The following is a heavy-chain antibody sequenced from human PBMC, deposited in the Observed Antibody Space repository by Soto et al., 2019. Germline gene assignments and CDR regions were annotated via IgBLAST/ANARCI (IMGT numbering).Heavy chain of an antibody. CDR1: ADTFNSDS. J-gene: IGHJ5*02. CDR3: ARSLEGTTVTNWFDP. Sequence: QVQLVQSGAEVKKPGSSVKVSCKASADTFNSDSLSWLRQAPGQRLEWMGGITPVFGTADYAQSFEDRLTITADDSTSTVYMELSSLRSDDTAVYYCARSLEGTTVTNWFDPWGQGALVTVSS. CDR2: ITPVFGTA. D-gene: IGHD4-17*01. V-gene: IGHV1-69*01.